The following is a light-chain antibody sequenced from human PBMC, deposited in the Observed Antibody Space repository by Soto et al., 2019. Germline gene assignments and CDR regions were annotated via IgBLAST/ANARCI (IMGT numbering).Light chain of an antibody. CDR1: QSVGTW. J-gene: IGKJ1*01. Sequence: DIQMTQSPSTVSASIGDRVTITCRARQSVGTWLAWYHQKPGKAPKVIIYKASSVDSGVPSRLSGSGSGTEFNITINDLQPDDFANYYCQHYYDYLWSFGQGTKVDIK. CDR2: KAS. CDR3: QHYYDYLWS. V-gene: IGKV1-5*03.